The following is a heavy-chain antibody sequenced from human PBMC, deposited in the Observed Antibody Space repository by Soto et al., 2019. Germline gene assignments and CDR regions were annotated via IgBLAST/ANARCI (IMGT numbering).Heavy chain of an antibody. Sequence: GASVKVSCKASGGTFSSYAISWVRQAPGQGLEWMGGIIPIFGTANYAQKFQGRVTITADESTSTAYMELSSLRSEDTAVYYCASGGVSGSPENYYGMDVWGQGTTVTVSS. V-gene: IGHV1-69*13. CDR2: IIPIFGTA. D-gene: IGHD1-26*01. J-gene: IGHJ6*02. CDR1: GGTFSSYA. CDR3: ASGGVSGSPENYYGMDV.